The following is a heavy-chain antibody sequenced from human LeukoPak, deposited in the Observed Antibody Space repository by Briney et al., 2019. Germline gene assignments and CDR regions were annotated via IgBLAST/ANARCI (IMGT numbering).Heavy chain of an antibody. CDR1: GGSINSDGYS. CDR3: ARVAYCGGDCYSEPIDY. J-gene: IGHJ4*02. V-gene: IGHV4-30-2*05. CDR2: IYYSGST. Sequence: SETLSLTCAVSGGSINSDGYSWGWIRQPPGKGLEWIGYIYYSGSTYYNPSLKSRVTISVDTSKNQFSLKLSSVTAADTAVYYCARVAYCGGDCYSEPIDYWGQGTLVTVSS. D-gene: IGHD2-21*02.